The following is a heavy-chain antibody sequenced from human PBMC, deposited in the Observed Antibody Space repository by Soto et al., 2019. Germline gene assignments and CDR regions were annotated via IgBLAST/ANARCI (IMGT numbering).Heavy chain of an antibody. Sequence: PGESLKISCKGSGYSFTSYWIGWVRQMPGKGLEWMGIIYPGDSDTRYSPSFQGQVTISADKSISTAYLQWSSLKASDTTMYYCASPTLDYGDYVGYWGQGTLVTVSS. V-gene: IGHV5-51*01. CDR1: GYSFTSYW. CDR3: ASPTLDYGDYVGY. D-gene: IGHD4-17*01. J-gene: IGHJ4*02. CDR2: IYPGDSDT.